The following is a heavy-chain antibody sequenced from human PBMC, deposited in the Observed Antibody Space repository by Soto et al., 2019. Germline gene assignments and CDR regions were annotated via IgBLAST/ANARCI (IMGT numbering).Heavy chain of an antibody. J-gene: IGHJ4*02. CDR2: INPNGGIT. CDR1: GYTFTHYY. CDR3: ATSVNSAMAFDY. V-gene: IGHV1-46*01. D-gene: IGHD5-18*01. Sequence: ASVKVSCKASGYTFTHYYIHWVRQAPGQGLEWMGIINPNGGITTYAQKFRAGFTMTRDTSTSTVYLELSSLRSEDSAIYYCATSVNSAMAFDYWGQGTLVTVS.